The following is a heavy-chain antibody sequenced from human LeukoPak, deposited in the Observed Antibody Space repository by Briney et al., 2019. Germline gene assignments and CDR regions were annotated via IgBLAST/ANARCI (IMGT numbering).Heavy chain of an antibody. J-gene: IGHJ4*02. CDR1: GGSFSGYY. V-gene: IGHV4-34*01. Sequence: SETLSLTSAVYGGSFSGYYWSWIRQPPGKGLEWIGEIDHSGSTNYNPSLKSRVTISVDTSKNQFSLKLSSVTAADTAVYYCARVGDYGDYVPDYWGQGTLVTVSS. CDR3: ARVGDYGDYVPDY. CDR2: IDHSGST. D-gene: IGHD4-17*01.